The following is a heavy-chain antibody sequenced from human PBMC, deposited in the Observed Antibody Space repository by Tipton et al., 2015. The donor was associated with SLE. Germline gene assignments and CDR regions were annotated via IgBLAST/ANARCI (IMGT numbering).Heavy chain of an antibody. D-gene: IGHD3-22*01. CDR2: IYQSGNT. CDR3: ARHDYDDNGYYMHYFDY. J-gene: IGHJ4*02. CDR1: GFSISSGYY. V-gene: IGHV4-38-2*01. Sequence: GLVKPSETLSLSCDVSGFSISSGYYWGWIRQSPGKGLEWIGRIYQSGNTYYNPSLKSRISMSIDTFKNQVFLRLNSVTAADTAVYYCARHDYDDNGYYMHYFDYWGQGTLVTVSS.